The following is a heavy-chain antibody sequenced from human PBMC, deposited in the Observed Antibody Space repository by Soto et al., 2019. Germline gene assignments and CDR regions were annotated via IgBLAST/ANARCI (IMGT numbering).Heavy chain of an antibody. V-gene: IGHV5-51*01. CDR3: ARRGSSLPGGPIYGMDV. Sequence: GESLKISCKGSGYSFTSYWIGWVRQMSGKGLEWMGIIYPGDSDTRYSPSFQGQVTISADKSISTAYLQWSSLKASDTAMYYCARRGSSLPGGPIYGMDVWGQGTTVTVSS. D-gene: IGHD6-13*01. CDR2: IYPGDSDT. CDR1: GYSFTSYW. J-gene: IGHJ6*02.